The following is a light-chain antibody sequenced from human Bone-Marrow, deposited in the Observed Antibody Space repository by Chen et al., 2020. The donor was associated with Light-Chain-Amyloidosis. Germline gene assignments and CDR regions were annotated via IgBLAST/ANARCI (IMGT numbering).Light chain of an antibody. CDR2: AAS. CDR3: QQYGSSPRFT. J-gene: IGKJ3*01. Sequence: EMVLTQSPGTLSLSPGERATLSCRASQSVSSSYLAWYQQKPGQAPRLLIYAASSRATGIPDRFSGSESGTDFTLTISRLETEDFAVYYCQQYGSSPRFTFGPGTKVDIK. V-gene: IGKV3-20*01. CDR1: QSVSSSY.